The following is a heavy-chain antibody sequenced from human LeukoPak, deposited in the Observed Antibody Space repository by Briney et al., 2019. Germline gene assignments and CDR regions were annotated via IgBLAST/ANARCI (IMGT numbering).Heavy chain of an antibody. CDR1: GYTFTSYG. CDR2: ISAYNGNT. Sequence: ASVKVSCKASGYTFTSYGISWVRQAPGQGLEWMGWISAYNGNTNYAQKLQGRVTMTTDTSTSTAYMELRSLRSDDTAVYYCARKGCSVVRTCPFDYWGQGTLVTVSS. CDR3: ARKGCSVVRTCPFDY. V-gene: IGHV1-18*01. D-gene: IGHD1-7*01. J-gene: IGHJ4*02.